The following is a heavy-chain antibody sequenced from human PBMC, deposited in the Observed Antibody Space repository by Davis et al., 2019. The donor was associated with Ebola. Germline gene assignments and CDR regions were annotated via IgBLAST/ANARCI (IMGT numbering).Heavy chain of an antibody. CDR2: INPNSGGT. D-gene: IGHD6-6*01. CDR3: ARGAARRWFDP. V-gene: IGHV1-2*04. Sequence: AASVKVSCKASGYTFTGYYMHWVRQAPGQGLEWMGWINPNSGGTNYAQKFQGWVTMTRDTSISTAYMELSSLRSEDTAVYYCARGAARRWFDPWGQGTLVTVSS. J-gene: IGHJ5*02. CDR1: GYTFTGYY.